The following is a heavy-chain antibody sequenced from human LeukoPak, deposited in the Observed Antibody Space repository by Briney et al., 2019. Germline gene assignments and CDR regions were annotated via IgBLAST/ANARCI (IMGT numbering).Heavy chain of an antibody. V-gene: IGHV5-51*01. J-gene: IGHJ4*02. CDR3: ARSIAAAGNSHFDY. Sequence: GESLKISCKGSGYSFTSYWIGWVRQMPGKGLEWMGVIYPGDSDTRYSPSFQGQVTISADKSISTAYLQWSSLKASDTAMYYRARSIAAAGNSHFDYWGQGTLVTVSS. CDR2: IYPGDSDT. D-gene: IGHD6-13*01. CDR1: GYSFTSYW.